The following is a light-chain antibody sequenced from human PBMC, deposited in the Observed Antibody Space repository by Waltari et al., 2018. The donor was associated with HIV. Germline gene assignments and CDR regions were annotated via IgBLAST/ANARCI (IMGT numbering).Light chain of an antibody. CDR1: QGIRTY. Sequence: DILLTQSPSFLSASLGDRVTISCRANQGIRTYLAWYQQSPGRAPKLLIFSASILQDTVPSRFSASGSGTQFTLTINSLQPEDFATYYCQQQNTYPRTFGPGT. CDR3: QQQNTYPRT. CDR2: SAS. V-gene: IGKV1-9*01. J-gene: IGKJ3*01.